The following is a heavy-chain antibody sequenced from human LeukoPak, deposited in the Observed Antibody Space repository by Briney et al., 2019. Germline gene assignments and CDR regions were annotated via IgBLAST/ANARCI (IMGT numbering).Heavy chain of an antibody. J-gene: IGHJ4*02. V-gene: IGHV3-53*01. Sequence: GGSLRLSCAASGFTVRDNYMSWVRQAPGKGLEWVSTIYSDGRTRYADSMKGRFTISRDNSKNTLSLQMNSLRVEDTAVYYCSKDWGFAHWGQGTLVTVSS. CDR1: GFTVRDNY. D-gene: IGHD3-16*01. CDR3: SKDWGFAH. CDR2: IYSDGRT.